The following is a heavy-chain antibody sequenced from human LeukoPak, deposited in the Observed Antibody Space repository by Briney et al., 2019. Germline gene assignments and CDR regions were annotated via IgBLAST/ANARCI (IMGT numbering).Heavy chain of an antibody. Sequence: GGSLRLSCAASGFTFSSYCMTWVRQAPGKGLEWVSAISGSGGSTYYADSVKGRFTISRDNSKNTLYLQMNSLRAEDTAVYYCAKDIGPRSIAAALRHRWGQGTLVTVSS. CDR2: ISGSGGST. CDR3: AKDIGPRSIAAALRHR. J-gene: IGHJ5*02. CDR1: GFTFSSYC. D-gene: IGHD6-13*01. V-gene: IGHV3-23*01.